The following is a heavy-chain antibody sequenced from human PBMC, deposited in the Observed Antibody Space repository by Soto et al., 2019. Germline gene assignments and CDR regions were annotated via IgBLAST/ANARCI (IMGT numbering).Heavy chain of an antibody. J-gene: IGHJ5*02. Sequence: QVQLVQSGAEVKKPGASVKVSCKASGYTFTSYGISWVRQAPGQGLEWMGWISAYNGNTNYAQKLQGRVTMTTDTSTSTAYMELRSLRSDDTAVYYCARDLNRGIAAAGIYGYNWFDPWGQGTLVTVSS. CDR3: ARDLNRGIAAAGIYGYNWFDP. CDR2: ISAYNGNT. CDR1: GYTFTSYG. D-gene: IGHD6-13*01. V-gene: IGHV1-18*01.